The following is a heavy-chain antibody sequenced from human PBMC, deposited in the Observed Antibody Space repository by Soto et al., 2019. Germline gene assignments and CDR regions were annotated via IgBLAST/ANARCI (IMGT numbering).Heavy chain of an antibody. CDR2: IFHSGST. J-gene: IGHJ4*02. V-gene: IGHV4-4*02. CDR3: VRDSGSGYDLTPLVY. Sequence: SETLSLTCAVSGVSISTNNWWSWVRQPPGKGLEWIGEIFHSGSTNFNPSLNSRVTISLDKSKNQFSLTLTSVTAADTAMYYCVRDSGSGYDLTPLVYWGQGTLVTVSS. D-gene: IGHD5-12*01. CDR1: GVSISTNNW.